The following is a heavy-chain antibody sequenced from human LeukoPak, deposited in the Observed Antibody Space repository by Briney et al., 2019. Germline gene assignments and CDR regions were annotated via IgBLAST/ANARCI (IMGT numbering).Heavy chain of an antibody. CDR1: GYTFTSYG. J-gene: IGHJ3*02. Sequence: ASVKVSCKASGYTFTSYGISWVRQAPGQGLEWMGWISAYNGNTNYAQKLQGRVTMTTDTSTSTAYMELRRLRSDDTVVYYCASAFLGYCSGGSCLEGAFDIWGQGTMVTVSS. CDR3: ASAFLGYCSGGSCLEGAFDI. V-gene: IGHV1-18*01. CDR2: ISAYNGNT. D-gene: IGHD2-15*01.